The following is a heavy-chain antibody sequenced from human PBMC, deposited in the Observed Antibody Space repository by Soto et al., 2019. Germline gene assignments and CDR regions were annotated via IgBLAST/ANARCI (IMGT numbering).Heavy chain of an antibody. J-gene: IGHJ6*02. D-gene: IGHD2-15*01. CDR2: IYYSGSI. Sequence: QVHLQQSGPGLVRPSQTLSLTCTVSGGSISSDIYHWTWIRQSPGKGLEWIGYIYYSGSIFYNPSFKSRVTISVDTSKNQSSLQLSSVTDADTDVYFGAREYDGGDRDYYCLDVWGQGTTFTVSS. CDR3: AREYDGGDRDYYCLDV. CDR1: GGSISSDIYH. V-gene: IGHV4-30-4*08.